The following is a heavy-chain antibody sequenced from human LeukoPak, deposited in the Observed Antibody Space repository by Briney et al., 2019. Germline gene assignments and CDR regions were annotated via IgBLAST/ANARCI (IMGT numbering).Heavy chain of an antibody. J-gene: IGHJ5*02. CDR3: ARELRAVAGTGFDP. D-gene: IGHD6-19*01. CDR1: GYTFTSYG. CDR2: ISAYNGNT. Sequence: GASVKVSCKASGYTFTSYGISWVRQAPGQGLEWMGWISAYNGNTNYAQKLQGRVTMTTDTSTSTAYMELRSLRSEDTAVYYCARELRAVAGTGFDPWGQGTLVTVSS. V-gene: IGHV1-18*01.